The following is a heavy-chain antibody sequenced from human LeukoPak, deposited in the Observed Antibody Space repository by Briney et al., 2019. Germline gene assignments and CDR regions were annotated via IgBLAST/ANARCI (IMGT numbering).Heavy chain of an antibody. J-gene: IGHJ6*03. Sequence: SETLSLTCTVSGGSISSYYWSWIRQPPGKGLEWIGYIYYSGSTNYNPSLKSRVTISVDTSKNQFSLKLSSVTAADTAVYYCARAGGNQLLLSRPMDVWCKGTTVTVSS. D-gene: IGHD2-2*01. CDR1: GGSISSYY. V-gene: IGHV4-59*01. CDR2: IYYSGST. CDR3: ARAGGNQLLLSRPMDV.